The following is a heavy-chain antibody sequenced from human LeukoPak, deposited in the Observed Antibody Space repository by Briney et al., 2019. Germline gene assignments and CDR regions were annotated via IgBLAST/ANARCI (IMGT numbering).Heavy chain of an antibody. D-gene: IGHD2-8*01. V-gene: IGHV4-30-4*08. Sequence: SSQTLSLTCTVSGGSISSGDYYWSWIRQPPGKGLEWIGYIYYSGSTYYNPSLKSRVTISVDTSKNQFSLKLSSVTAADTAVYYCARSPPSPATNFVVLWFDPWGQGTLVTVSP. CDR1: GGSISSGDYY. CDR3: ARSPPSPATNFVVLWFDP. CDR2: IYYSGST. J-gene: IGHJ5*02.